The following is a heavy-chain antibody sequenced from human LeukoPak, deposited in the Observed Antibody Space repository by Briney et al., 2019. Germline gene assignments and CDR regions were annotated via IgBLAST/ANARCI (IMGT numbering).Heavy chain of an antibody. CDR1: GFTFGDYA. Sequence: GGSLRLSCTASGFTFGDYAMSWVRQAPGKGLEWVGFIRSKAYGGTTEYAASVKGRFTISRDDSNSIAYLQLNSLKTEDTAVYYCTRRTVTTDAFDIWGQGTTVTVSS. CDR3: TRRTVTTDAFDI. J-gene: IGHJ3*02. CDR2: IRSKAYGGTT. V-gene: IGHV3-49*04. D-gene: IGHD4-17*01.